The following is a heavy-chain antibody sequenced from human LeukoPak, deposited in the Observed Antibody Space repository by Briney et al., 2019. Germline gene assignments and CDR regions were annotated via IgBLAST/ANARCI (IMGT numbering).Heavy chain of an antibody. CDR2: INPSGGST. D-gene: IGHD3-16*01. CDR3: ARGGAPGDY. V-gene: IGHV1-46*01. CDR1: GYTFTSYY. Sequence: GASVKVSCKASGYTFTSYYMHWVRQAPGQGLEWMGIINPSGGSTSYAQKFQGRVTMTRDTSVSTAYMELSRLRSDDTAVYYCARGGAPGDYWGQGTLVTVSS. J-gene: IGHJ4*02.